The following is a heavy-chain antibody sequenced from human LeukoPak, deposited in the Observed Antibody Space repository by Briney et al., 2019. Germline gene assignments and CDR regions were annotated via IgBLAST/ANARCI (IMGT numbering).Heavy chain of an antibody. J-gene: IGHJ6*03. CDR3: AKDERLDSSGSQEGSYYYLDV. CDR1: GFTFDDYA. D-gene: IGHD6-19*01. V-gene: IGHV3-43D*04. Sequence: PGGFLRLSCAASGFTFDDYAMHWVRQAPGKGLEWVSLISWDGGSTYYADSVKGRFTISRDNSKNSLYLQMNSLRAEDTALYYCAKDERLDSSGSQEGSYYYLDVRGKGTTVTVSS. CDR2: ISWDGGST.